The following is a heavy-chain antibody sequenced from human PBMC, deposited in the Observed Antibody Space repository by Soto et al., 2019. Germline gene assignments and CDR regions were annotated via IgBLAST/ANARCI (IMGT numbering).Heavy chain of an antibody. J-gene: IGHJ6*02. V-gene: IGHV4-4*02. CDR1: DGFITNTHYW. CDR2: INHSGST. CDR3: ARLPFSSYYGMDV. Sequence: SETLSLTCGVSDGFITNTHYWWSWVRQPPGKGLEWTGEINHSGSTDCNPSLKSRVTISVDTSKNQFSLKLSSLTAADTAVYYCARLPFSSYYGMDVWGQGTTVTVSS. D-gene: IGHD2-2*01.